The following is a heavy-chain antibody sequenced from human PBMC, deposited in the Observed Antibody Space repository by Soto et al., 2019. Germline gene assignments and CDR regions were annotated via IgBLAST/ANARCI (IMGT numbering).Heavy chain of an antibody. Sequence: GGSLRLSCATSGFTFNTYALHWVRQAPGKGLEWVSLISYDGNNKDYADSVKGRFTISRDNSKDTLYLQMSSLRVEDTAVYYCARTSIVDYETSGYYRHFDYWGQGTLVTVSS. CDR3: ARTSIVDYETSGYYRHFDY. CDR1: GFTFNTYA. D-gene: IGHD3-22*01. J-gene: IGHJ4*02. CDR2: ISYDGNNK. V-gene: IGHV3-30-3*01.